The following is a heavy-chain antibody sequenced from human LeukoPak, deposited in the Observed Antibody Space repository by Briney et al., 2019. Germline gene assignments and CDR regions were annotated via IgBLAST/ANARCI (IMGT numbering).Heavy chain of an antibody. V-gene: IGHV3-23*01. Sequence: PGGSLRLSCAASGFTFSNSAMSWVRQAPGKGLEWVSTLSGSGITTYYADSVEGRFTISRDNSKNTLYLQMNSLRAEDTAVYYCAKAALSNYWYVFDYWGQGTLVTVSS. D-gene: IGHD2-8*02. J-gene: IGHJ4*02. CDR1: GFTFSNSA. CDR2: LSGSGITT. CDR3: AKAALSNYWYVFDY.